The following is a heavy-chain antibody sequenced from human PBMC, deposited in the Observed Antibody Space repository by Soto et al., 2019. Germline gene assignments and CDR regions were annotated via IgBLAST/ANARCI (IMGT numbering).Heavy chain of an antibody. V-gene: IGHV1-8*01. CDR2: MNPSTGNS. J-gene: IGHJ4*02. CDR3: ARRAETNGWNGFGADKYYFDF. CDR1: GYTFTRYD. D-gene: IGHD1-1*01. Sequence: GASVKVSCKASGYTFTRYDIYWVRQATGQGLEWMGWMNPSTGNSGYAQKFQGRVTMTSDTSISTAHMELSSLRSEDTAVYYCARRAETNGWNGFGADKYYFDFWGQGTLVTSPQ.